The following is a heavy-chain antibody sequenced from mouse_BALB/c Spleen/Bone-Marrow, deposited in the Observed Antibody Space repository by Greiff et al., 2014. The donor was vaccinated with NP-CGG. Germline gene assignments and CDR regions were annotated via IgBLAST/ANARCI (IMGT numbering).Heavy chain of an antibody. CDR3: ARKAYYYAMDY. J-gene: IGHJ4*01. V-gene: IGHV2-4*02. CDR1: GFSLTSYG. CDR2: IWSGGST. Sequence: VMLVESGPGLVQPSQSLSITCTASGFSLTSYGVHWVRQPPGKGLEWLGVIWSGGSTDYNAAFISRLSISKDNSKSQVFFKMNSLQADDTAMYYCARKAYYYAMDYWGQGTSVTVSS.